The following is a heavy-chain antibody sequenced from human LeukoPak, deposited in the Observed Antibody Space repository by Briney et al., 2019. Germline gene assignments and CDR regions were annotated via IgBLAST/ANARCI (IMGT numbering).Heavy chain of an antibody. D-gene: IGHD3-22*01. Sequence: GGSLRLSCAASGFTFSLFGMTWVRQAPGKGREGMSYISSSRRTINYADSVKGRFTISRDNAKNSLYLQMNNLRAEDTAVYYCARDGDSGGYYYGPFDNWGQGTLVTVSS. V-gene: IGHV3-48*04. J-gene: IGHJ4*02. CDR1: GFTFSLFG. CDR2: ISSSRRTI. CDR3: ARDGDSGGYYYGPFDN.